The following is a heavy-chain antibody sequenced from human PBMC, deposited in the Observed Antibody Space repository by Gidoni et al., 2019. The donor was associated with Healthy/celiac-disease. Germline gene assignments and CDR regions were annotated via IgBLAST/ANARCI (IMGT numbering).Heavy chain of an antibody. V-gene: IGHV4-31*03. CDR1: GGSISSGGYY. D-gene: IGHD2-15*01. CDR2: IYSSGST. Sequence: QVQLQESGPGLVKPSQPLSLTCTVPGGSISSGGYYWRWIRQHPGKGRAWIGYIYSSGSTYYNPSLKSRVTISVDTSKNQFSLKLSSVTAADTAVYYCARVGLGYCSGGSCYPGYYFDYWGQGTLVTVSS. J-gene: IGHJ4*02. CDR3: ARVGLGYCSGGSCYPGYYFDY.